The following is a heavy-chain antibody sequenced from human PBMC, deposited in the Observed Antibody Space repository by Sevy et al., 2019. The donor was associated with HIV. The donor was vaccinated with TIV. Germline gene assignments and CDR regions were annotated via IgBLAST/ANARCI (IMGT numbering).Heavy chain of an antibody. Sequence: GGSLRLSCAASGFTFSSYAMSWVRQAPGKGLEWVSAISGRGGSTYYADSVKGRFTISRDNSKNTLYLQMNSLRAEDTAVYYCAKDRGLIAARLAWFDSWGQGTLVTVSS. CDR2: ISGRGGST. D-gene: IGHD6-6*01. V-gene: IGHV3-23*01. J-gene: IGHJ5*01. CDR3: AKDRGLIAARLAWFDS. CDR1: GFTFSSYA.